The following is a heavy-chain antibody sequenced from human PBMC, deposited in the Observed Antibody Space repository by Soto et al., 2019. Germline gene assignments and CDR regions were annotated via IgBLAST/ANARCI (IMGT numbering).Heavy chain of an antibody. CDR2: INHSGST. D-gene: IGHD6-19*01. CDR3: ARGGIAVAGTLKRYFQH. CDR1: GGSFSGYY. Sequence: SVTLSLTCAVYGGSFSGYYWSWIRQPPGKGLEWIGEINHSGSTNYNPSLKSRVTISVDTSKNQFSLKLSSVTAADTAVYYCARGGIAVAGTLKRYFQHWGQGTLVTVSS. J-gene: IGHJ1*01. V-gene: IGHV4-34*01.